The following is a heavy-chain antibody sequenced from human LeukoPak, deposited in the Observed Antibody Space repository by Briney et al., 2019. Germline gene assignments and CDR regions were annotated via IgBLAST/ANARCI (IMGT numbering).Heavy chain of an antibody. V-gene: IGHV3-66*01. CDR2: IYGGGST. J-gene: IGHJ4*02. CDR1: GFTVSSNY. D-gene: IGHD3-22*01. CDR3: GRGYPYYFDH. Sequence: GGSLRLSCAASGFTVSSNYMSWVRQAPGKGLEWVSVIYGGGSTYYADSVKGRFIISRDNSKSTLYLQMNSLRAEDTAVYYCGRGYPYYFDHWGQGTLVTVSS.